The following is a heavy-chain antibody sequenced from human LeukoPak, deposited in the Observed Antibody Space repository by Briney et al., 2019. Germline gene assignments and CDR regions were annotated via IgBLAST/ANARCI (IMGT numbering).Heavy chain of an antibody. V-gene: IGHV1-69*05. CDR3: ARDEQVDPNSSGTQY. D-gene: IGHD3-22*01. CDR1: GGTFSSYA. Sequence: SVKVSCKASGGTFSSYAISWVRQAPGQGLEWMGGIIPIFGTANYAQKFQGRVTITTDESASTAYMELSSLRSEDTAVYYCARDEQVDPNSSGTQYWGQGTLVTASS. CDR2: IIPIFGTA. J-gene: IGHJ4*02.